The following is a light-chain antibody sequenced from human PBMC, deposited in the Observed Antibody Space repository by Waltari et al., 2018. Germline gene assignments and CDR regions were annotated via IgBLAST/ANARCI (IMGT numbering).Light chain of an antibody. V-gene: IGKV3-15*01. CDR1: QSVSSA. Sequence: EIVVTQSPATLSVSPGERATLSCRASQSVSSALAWYQQKPGQGPRLRIYGASTRATGIPARFSGSGSGTEFTLTISSLQSEDFAIYYCQQYNNWPRTFGQGTKVEIK. J-gene: IGKJ1*01. CDR2: GAS. CDR3: QQYNNWPRT.